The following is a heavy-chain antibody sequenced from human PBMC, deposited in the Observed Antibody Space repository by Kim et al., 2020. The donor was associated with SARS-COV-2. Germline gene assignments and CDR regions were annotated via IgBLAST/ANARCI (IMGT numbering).Heavy chain of an antibody. J-gene: IGHJ6*02. D-gene: IGHD3-9*01. V-gene: IGHV3-43*02. CDR1: GFTFDDYA. CDR3: AKATRNYDILTGYYFAGMDV. Sequence: GGSLRLSCAASGFTFDDYAMHWVRQAPGKGLEWVSLISGDGGSTYYTDSVKGRFTISRDNSKNSLYLQINSLRTEDTALYYCAKATRNYDILTGYYFAGMDVWGQGTTVTVSS. CDR2: ISGDGGST.